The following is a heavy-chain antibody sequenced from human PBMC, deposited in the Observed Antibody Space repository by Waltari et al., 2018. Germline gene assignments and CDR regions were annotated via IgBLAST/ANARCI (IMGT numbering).Heavy chain of an antibody. D-gene: IGHD2-15*01. CDR1: GGTFSSYAIS. V-gene: IGHV4-38-2*02. CDR2: IYHSGST. J-gene: IGHJ1*01. Sequence: QVQLVQSRTEVKKPGASVKLSCTASGGTFSSYAISWVRQAPGQGLEWIGSIYHSGSTYYNPSLKSRVTISVDTSKNQFSLKLSSVTAADTAVYYCARHGYCSGGSCFYEYFQHWGQGTLVTVSS. CDR3: ARHGYCSGGSCFYEYFQH.